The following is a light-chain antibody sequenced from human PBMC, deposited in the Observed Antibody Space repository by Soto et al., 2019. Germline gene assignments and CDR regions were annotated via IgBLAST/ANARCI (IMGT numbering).Light chain of an antibody. Sequence: QSALTQPASVSGSPGQSITISCTGTSSDVGGYNSVSWYQQHPGKAPKLMIYEVSKRPSGVSNRFAGSKSGNTASLTISGRQAEDEADYYCSSYTSSSILVFGGGTKLTVL. V-gene: IGLV2-14*01. CDR1: SSDVGGYNS. CDR3: SSYTSSSILV. J-gene: IGLJ3*02. CDR2: EVS.